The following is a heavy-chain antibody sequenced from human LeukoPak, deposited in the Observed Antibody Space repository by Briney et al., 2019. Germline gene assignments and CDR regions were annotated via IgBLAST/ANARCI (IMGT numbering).Heavy chain of an antibody. CDR3: AKDFGHYYYYYMDV. D-gene: IGHD3-16*01. CDR1: GFTFDDYT. CDR2: ISWDGGST. Sequence: GGSLRLSCAASGFTFDDYTMHWVRQAPGKGLEWVSLISWDGGSTYYADSVKGRFTISRDNSKNSLYLQMNSLRTEDTALYYCAKDFGHYYYYYMDVWGKGTTVTVSS. V-gene: IGHV3-43*01. J-gene: IGHJ6*03.